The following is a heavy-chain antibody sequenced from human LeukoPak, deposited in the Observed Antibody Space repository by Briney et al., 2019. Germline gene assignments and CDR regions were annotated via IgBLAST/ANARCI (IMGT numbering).Heavy chain of an antibody. CDR1: GYTFTSYD. CDR3: ARGDYGDNLDY. D-gene: IGHD4-17*01. CDR2: ISAYNGNT. V-gene: IGHV1-18*01. Sequence: ASVKVSCKASGYTFTSYDINWVRQATGQGLEWMGWISAYNGNTNYAQKLQGRVTMTTDTSTSTAYMELRSLRSDDTAVYYCARGDYGDNLDYWGQGTLVTVSS. J-gene: IGHJ4*02.